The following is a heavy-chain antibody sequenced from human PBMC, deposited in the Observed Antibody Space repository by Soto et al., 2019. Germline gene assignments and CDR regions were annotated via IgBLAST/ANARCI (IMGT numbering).Heavy chain of an antibody. CDR2: IIPIFGTA. V-gene: IGHV1-69*13. CDR3: ARVYCSGGSCYNWFDP. Sequence: SVKVSCKASGGTFSSYAISWVRQAPGQGLEWMGGIIPIFGTANYAQKFQGRVTITADESTSTAYMELSSLRSEDTAVYYCARVYCSGGSCYNWFDPWGQGTLVTVSS. D-gene: IGHD2-15*01. J-gene: IGHJ5*02. CDR1: GGTFSSYA.